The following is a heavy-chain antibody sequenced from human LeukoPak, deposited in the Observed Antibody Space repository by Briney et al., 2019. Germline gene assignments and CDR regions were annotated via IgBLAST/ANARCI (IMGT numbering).Heavy chain of an antibody. CDR2: ISYDGSNK. Sequence: GGSLRLSCAASGFTFSSYGMHWVRQAPGKGLEWVAVISYDGSNKYYADSVKGRFTISRDNSKNTLYLQMNSLRAEDTAVYYCAKDWGYCSSTSCYQAIDDYWGQGTLVTVSS. D-gene: IGHD2-2*01. CDR3: AKDWGYCSSTSCYQAIDDY. V-gene: IGHV3-30*18. J-gene: IGHJ4*02. CDR1: GFTFSSYG.